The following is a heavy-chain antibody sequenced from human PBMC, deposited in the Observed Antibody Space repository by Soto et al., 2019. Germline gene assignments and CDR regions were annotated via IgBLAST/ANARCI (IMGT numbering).Heavy chain of an antibody. D-gene: IGHD6-19*01. CDR1: GGSVSSGSYY. V-gene: IGHV4-61*01. CDR2: IYYSGST. Sequence: QVQLQESGPGLVKPSETLSLTCTVSGGSVSSGSYYWSWIRQPPGKGLEWIGYIYYSGSTNYNPSLKSRVTISVDTSKNQFSLKLSSVTAADTAVYYCARNTGGWYPPVRWFDPWGQGTLVTVSS. CDR3: ARNTGGWYPPVRWFDP. J-gene: IGHJ5*02.